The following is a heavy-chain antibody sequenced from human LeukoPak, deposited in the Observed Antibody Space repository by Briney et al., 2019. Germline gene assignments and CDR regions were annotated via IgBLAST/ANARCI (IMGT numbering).Heavy chain of an antibody. J-gene: IGHJ4*02. CDR1: GFTFSSYG. D-gene: IGHD3-10*01. CDR2: IRYDGSNK. CDR3: SMVYYGRGDY. V-gene: IGHV3-30*02. Sequence: GGSLRLSCAASGFTFSSYGMHWVRQAPGKGQEWVAFIRYDGSNKYYADSVKGRFTISRDNSKNTLYLQMNSLRAEDTAVYYCSMVYYGRGDYWGQGTLVTVSS.